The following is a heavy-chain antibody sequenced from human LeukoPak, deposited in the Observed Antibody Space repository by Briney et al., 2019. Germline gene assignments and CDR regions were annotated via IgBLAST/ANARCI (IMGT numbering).Heavy chain of an antibody. CDR2: MYTSGST. D-gene: IGHD3-10*01. CDR3: ARDSGTTGEVKFDP. J-gene: IGHJ5*02. V-gene: IGHV4-4*07. Sequence: SETLSLTCTVSGGSISSYYWSWIRQPAGKGLEWIGRMYTSGSTNYNPSLKSRVTMSVDTSKNHFSLKLSSVTAADTAVYYCARDSGTTGEVKFDPWGQGTLVTVSS. CDR1: GGSISSYY.